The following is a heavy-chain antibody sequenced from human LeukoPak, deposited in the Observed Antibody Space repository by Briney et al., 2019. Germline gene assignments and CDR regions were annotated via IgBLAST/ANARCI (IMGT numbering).Heavy chain of an antibody. CDR1: RFTFSDYY. J-gene: IGHJ4*02. D-gene: IGHD3-9*01. V-gene: IGHV3-11*06. CDR3: ARASRYFDWLLSHFDY. CDR2: ISSSSSYT. Sequence: PGGSLRLSCAASRFTFSDYYMSWIRQAPGKGLEWVSYISSSSSYTNYADSVKGRFTISRDNAKNSLYLQMNSLRAEDTAVYYCARASRYFDWLLSHFDYWGQGTLVTVSS.